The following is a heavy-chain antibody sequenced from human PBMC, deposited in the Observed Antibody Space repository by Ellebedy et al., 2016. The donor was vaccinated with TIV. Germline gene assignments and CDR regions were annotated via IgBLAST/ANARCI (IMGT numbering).Heavy chain of an antibody. D-gene: IGHD2-8*01. V-gene: IGHV3-23*01. J-gene: IGHJ4*02. Sequence: GESLKISXAASGFIFTNHWMHWIRQAPGKGLEWVSAISGSGGSTYYADSVKGRFTISRDNSKNTLYLQMNSLRAEDTAVYYCAKDQYCTNGVCDLDYWGQGTLVTVSS. CDR1: GFIFTNHW. CDR2: ISGSGGST. CDR3: AKDQYCTNGVCDLDY.